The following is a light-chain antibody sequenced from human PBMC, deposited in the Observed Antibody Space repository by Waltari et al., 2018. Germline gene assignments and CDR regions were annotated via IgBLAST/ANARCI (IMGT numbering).Light chain of an antibody. Sequence: EILLTQSPDPLSVSPGERVTLSCRPRERIATNLALYQQRPGQAPRLLIFHASSRATDIPAKFSGSGSGTEFTLTISSLQAEDFAVYYCQQYNNWPPSTFGQGTKVEFK. CDR3: QQYNNWPPST. CDR1: ERIATN. CDR2: HAS. V-gene: IGKV3-15*01. J-gene: IGKJ1*01.